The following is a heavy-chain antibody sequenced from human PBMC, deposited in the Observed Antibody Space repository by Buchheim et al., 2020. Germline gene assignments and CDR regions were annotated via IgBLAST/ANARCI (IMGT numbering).Heavy chain of an antibody. V-gene: IGHV3-23*04. CDR1: GLTFSNYA. D-gene: IGHD4-23*01. CDR2: ISASGSNT. Sequence: EVQLVESGGGLVQPGGSLRLSCAASGLTFSNYAMSWVRQAPGKGLGWVSAISASGSNTYYADSVKGRFTISRDKSMNTLYLQMNSLRAEDTAIYYCAKDHNYGGDSDYIDYWGQG. J-gene: IGHJ4*02. CDR3: AKDHNYGGDSDYIDY.